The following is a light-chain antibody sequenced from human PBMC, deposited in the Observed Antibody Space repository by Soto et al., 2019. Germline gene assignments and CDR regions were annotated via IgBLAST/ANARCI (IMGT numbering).Light chain of an antibody. CDR2: KAS. J-gene: IGKJ1*01. Sequence: DIQMTQSPSTLSASVGDRVTITCRASQSISNWLAWYQQKPGKAPKLLIYKASSLQSGVPSRFSGSGSGTEFILTISSLQPDDFATYYYQQFNTYSRTFGQGTKVDIK. V-gene: IGKV1-5*03. CDR3: QQFNTYSRT. CDR1: QSISNW.